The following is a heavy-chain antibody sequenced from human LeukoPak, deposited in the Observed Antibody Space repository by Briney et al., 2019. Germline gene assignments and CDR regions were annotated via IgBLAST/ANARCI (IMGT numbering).Heavy chain of an antibody. Sequence: GESLKISCKGSGYSFTSYWIGWVRQMPGKGLEWMGIIYPGDSDTRYSPSFQGQVTISADKSISTAYLQSSSLKASDTAMYYCTRPVGDFWSGYYTGRYYYYMDVWGKGTTVTVPS. J-gene: IGHJ6*03. CDR3: TRPVGDFWSGYYTGRYYYYMDV. D-gene: IGHD3-3*01. CDR2: IYPGDSDT. V-gene: IGHV5-51*01. CDR1: GYSFTSYW.